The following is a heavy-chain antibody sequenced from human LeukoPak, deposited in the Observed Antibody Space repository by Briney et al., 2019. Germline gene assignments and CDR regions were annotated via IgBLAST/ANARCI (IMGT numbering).Heavy chain of an antibody. D-gene: IGHD2-2*01. J-gene: IGHJ4*02. CDR1: GFTFSDYW. Sequence: PGGSLRLSRGASGFTFSDYWMSWVRQGPGEGPEWVANINQGGSEKYYADSVKGRFTISRDNAKNSLDLQMNSLRVEDTAIYYCARLAVPPGNRGWYYHHWGQGTLVTVSS. CDR3: ARLAVPPGNRGWYYHH. V-gene: IGHV3-7*03. CDR2: INQGGSEK.